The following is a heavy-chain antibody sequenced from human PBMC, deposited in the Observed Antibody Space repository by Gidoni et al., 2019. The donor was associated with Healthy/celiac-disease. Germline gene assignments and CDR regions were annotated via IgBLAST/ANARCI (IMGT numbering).Heavy chain of an antibody. J-gene: IGHJ3*02. Sequence: EVQLVESGGGLVQPGRSLRLSCTASGFTFGDYAMSWFRQAPGKGLEWVGFIRSKAYGGTTEYAASVKGRLTISRDDSKSIAYLQMNSLKTEDTAVYYCTGTYYYDSSGYPRRAFDIWGQGTMVTVSS. D-gene: IGHD3-22*01. CDR3: TGTYYYDSSGYPRRAFDI. V-gene: IGHV3-49*03. CDR2: IRSKAYGGTT. CDR1: GFTFGDYA.